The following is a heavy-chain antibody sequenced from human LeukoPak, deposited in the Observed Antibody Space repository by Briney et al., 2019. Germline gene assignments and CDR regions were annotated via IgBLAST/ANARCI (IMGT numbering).Heavy chain of an antibody. Sequence: PGGSLRLSCATSRFTSDDFGIHWVRQAPGKGLEWVCFISADGTSTFYADSVRGRFTISRDNSKNSLYLQMNSLRTEDTALYFCAKDSYCSGGSCYRHFDYWGQGTLVTVSS. CDR3: AKDSYCSGGSCYRHFDY. D-gene: IGHD2-15*01. CDR1: RFTSDDFG. V-gene: IGHV3-43*02. CDR2: ISADGTST. J-gene: IGHJ4*02.